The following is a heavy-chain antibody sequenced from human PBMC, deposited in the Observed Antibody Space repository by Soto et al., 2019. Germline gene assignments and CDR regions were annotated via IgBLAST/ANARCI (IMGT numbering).Heavy chain of an antibody. V-gene: IGHV4-61*01. CDR3: TRGPPRVQWFDP. Sequence: SETLSLTCTVSGGAVSSGTYYWSWIRQPPGKGLERIGHIYFTGSTNYNPSLKSRVTMSLDTSRNQFSLKLSSVTAADTAVYYCTRGPPRVQWFDPWGLGTLVTVSS. J-gene: IGHJ5*02. CDR2: IYFTGST. CDR1: GGAVSSGTYY.